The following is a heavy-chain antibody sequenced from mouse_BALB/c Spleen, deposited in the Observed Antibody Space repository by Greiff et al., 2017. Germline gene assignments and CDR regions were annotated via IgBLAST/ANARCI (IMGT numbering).Heavy chain of an antibody. Sequence: QVQLKESGPGLVQPSQSLSIPCTVSGFSLTSYGVHWVRHSPGKGLEWLGVLWSGGSTDYNAAFISRMSISKDNSKSQVFFKMNSLQAIDTAIYYSATEGLRGAMDYWGQGTSVTVSS. V-gene: IGHV2-2*02. J-gene: IGHJ4*01. CDR1: GFSLTSYG. CDR3: ATEGLRGAMDY. D-gene: IGHD2-4*01. CDR2: LWSGGST.